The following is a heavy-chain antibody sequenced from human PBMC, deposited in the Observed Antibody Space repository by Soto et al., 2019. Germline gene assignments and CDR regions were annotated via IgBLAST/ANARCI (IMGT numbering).Heavy chain of an antibody. CDR1: GFTFSSCS. D-gene: IGHD5-18*01. Sequence: LRLSCAASGFTFSSCSMNWVRQAPGKGLEWVSYISSSSSTIYYADSVKGRFTISRDNAKNSLYLQMNSLRDEDTAVYYCARAYRPPTHYNWFAPWGQGTLVTVSS. CDR3: ARAYRPPTHYNWFAP. CDR2: ISSSSSTI. J-gene: IGHJ5*02. V-gene: IGHV3-48*02.